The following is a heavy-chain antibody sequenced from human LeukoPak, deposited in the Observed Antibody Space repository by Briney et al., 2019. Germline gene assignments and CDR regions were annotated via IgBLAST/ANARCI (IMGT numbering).Heavy chain of an antibody. CDR1: GFTFSSYW. Sequence: PGGSLRLSCAASGFTFSSYWMSWVRQAPGKGLEGVANIKQDGSEKYYVDSVKGRFTISRDNAKNSLYLQMNSLRAEDTAVYYCARSRPDHGSSTSCYYYWGQGTLVTVSS. J-gene: IGHJ4*02. CDR2: IKQDGSEK. D-gene: IGHD2-2*01. V-gene: IGHV3-7*01. CDR3: ARSRPDHGSSTSCYYY.